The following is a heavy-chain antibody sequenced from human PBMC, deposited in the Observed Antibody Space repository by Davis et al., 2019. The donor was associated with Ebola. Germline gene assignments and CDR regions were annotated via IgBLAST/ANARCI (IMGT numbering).Heavy chain of an antibody. J-gene: IGHJ6*02. CDR3: ARENIYTVTLEYYYDYGMDV. Sequence: HTGGSLRLSCAASGFDFTNSWMSWVRQRPGEALVWVSHINRDGTTTNYAVSVKGRFTISRDNSKNTLYLQMNSLRAEDTAVYYCARENIYTVTLEYYYDYGMDVWGQGTTVTVSS. CDR2: INRDGTTT. V-gene: IGHV3-74*01. D-gene: IGHD4-11*01. CDR1: GFDFTNSW.